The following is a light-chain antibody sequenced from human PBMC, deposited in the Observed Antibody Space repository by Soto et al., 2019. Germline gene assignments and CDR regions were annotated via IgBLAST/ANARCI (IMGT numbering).Light chain of an antibody. CDR2: TTS. V-gene: IGKV1-39*01. CDR3: QQYYTTPS. CDR1: QSVIKY. J-gene: IGKJ2*03. Sequence: DIQLTQSPSSLSASIGDRVTITCRTSQSVIKYLNWYQHKSGEAPNLLIHTTSTLHSGVPSRFSGGGSGTEFTLTISRLELEDVATYYCQQYYTTPSFGQGTKLEIK.